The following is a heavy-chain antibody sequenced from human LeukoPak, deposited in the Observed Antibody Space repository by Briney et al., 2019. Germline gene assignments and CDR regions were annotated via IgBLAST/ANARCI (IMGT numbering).Heavy chain of an antibody. CDR3: ARDLYDSSGYYGSYWFDP. Sequence: TLSLTCTVSGGSISSGSYYWSWIRQPAGKGLEWIGRIYTSGRTNYNPSLKSRVTIPVDTSKNQFSLKLSSVTAADTAVYYCARDLYDSSGYYGSYWFDPWGQGTLVTVSS. V-gene: IGHV4-61*02. J-gene: IGHJ5*02. CDR1: GGSISSGSYY. CDR2: IYTSGRT. D-gene: IGHD3-22*01.